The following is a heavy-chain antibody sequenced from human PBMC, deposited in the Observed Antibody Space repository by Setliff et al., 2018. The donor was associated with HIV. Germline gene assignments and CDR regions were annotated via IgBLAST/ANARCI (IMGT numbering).Heavy chain of an antibody. CDR2: ISPSGGST. Sequence: ASVKVSCKTSGYIFTSYYMQWVRQAPGQGLEWMGIISPSGGSTSYAQKFQGRVTMTRDTSTSTVYMDLSSLRADDTAVYYCVRGYRSAWNSWFDAWGQGTRVTVSS. J-gene: IGHJ5*02. CDR3: VRGYRSAWNSWFDA. CDR1: GYIFTSYY. V-gene: IGHV1-46*01. D-gene: IGHD6-19*01.